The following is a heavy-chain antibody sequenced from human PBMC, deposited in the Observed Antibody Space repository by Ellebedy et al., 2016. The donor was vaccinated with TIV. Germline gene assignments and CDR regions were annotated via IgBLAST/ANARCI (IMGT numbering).Heavy chain of an antibody. CDR1: GYTFTSYG. CDR2: INTYNGNT. V-gene: IGHV1-18*04. CDR3: ARDTTEYYYDSNGYLDY. D-gene: IGHD3-22*01. Sequence: AASVKVSCKPSGYTFTSYGISWVRQAPGQGLEWMGWINTYNGNTNSAQKLQGRVTMTTDTSTSIAYMELRRLRSDDTAVYYCARDTTEYYYDSNGYLDYWGQGTLVTVSS. J-gene: IGHJ4*02.